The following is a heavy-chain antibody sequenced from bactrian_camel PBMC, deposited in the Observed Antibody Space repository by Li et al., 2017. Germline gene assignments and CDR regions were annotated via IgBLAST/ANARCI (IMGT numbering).Heavy chain of an antibody. CDR3: AARATPFFVRSLLTSMFNI. V-gene: IGHV3S10*01. J-gene: IGHJ4*01. D-gene: IGHD2*01. CDR1: GFQFADYP. Sequence: VQLVESGGGLVQPGGSLRLSCLASGFQFADYPMNWVRQAPGKEREGVASIDKNGKTDYADSVKGRFTISRDNAPNRWHLQMSNLKPEDTAMYYCAARATPFFVRSLLTSMFNIRGQGTQVTVS. CDR2: IDKNGKT.